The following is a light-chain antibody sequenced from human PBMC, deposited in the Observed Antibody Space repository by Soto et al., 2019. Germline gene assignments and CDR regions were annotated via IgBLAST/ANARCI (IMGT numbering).Light chain of an antibody. CDR2: EGN. CDR1: SSDVGSYNL. J-gene: IGLJ1*01. CDR3: CSYAGTNTFV. V-gene: IGLV2-23*01. Sequence: QSVLTQPASVSGSPGQSITISCTGTSSDVGSYNLVSWYQQHPGKAPKLMIYEGNKRPSGVSNRFSGSKSANTASPTISGLQTEDEADYYCCSYAGTNTFVFGTGTKLTVL.